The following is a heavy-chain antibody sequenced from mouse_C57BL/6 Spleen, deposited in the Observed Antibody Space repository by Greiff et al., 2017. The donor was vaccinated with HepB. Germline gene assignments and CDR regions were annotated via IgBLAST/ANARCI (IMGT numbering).Heavy chain of an antibody. J-gene: IGHJ3*01. Sequence: VQLQQPGAELVKPGSSVKMSCKASGYTFTSYWITWVKQRPGQGLEWIGDIYPGSGSTNYNEKFKSKATLTVDTSSSTAYMQLSSLTSEDSAVYYCARSSYYSNFWGFAYWGQGTLVTVSA. V-gene: IGHV1-55*01. CDR1: GYTFTSYW. CDR3: ARSSYYSNFWGFAY. CDR2: IYPGSGST. D-gene: IGHD2-5*01.